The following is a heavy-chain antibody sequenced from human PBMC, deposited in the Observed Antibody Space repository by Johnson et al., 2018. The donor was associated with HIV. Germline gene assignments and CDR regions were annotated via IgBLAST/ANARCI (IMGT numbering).Heavy chain of an antibody. CDR1: GFTFSSYD. CDR2: RRYDGRNK. Sequence: QVQLVESGGGVVQPGRSLRLSCAASGFTFSSYDMHWVRQAPGKGLEWVAFRRYDGRNKYYVDSVKGRFTISRDNSKNTLFLQMNSLRDEDTAVYYCARVMYGGSSKSAAFDIWGQGTMVTVSS. J-gene: IGHJ3*02. CDR3: ARVMYGGSSKSAAFDI. V-gene: IGHV3-30*02. D-gene: IGHD1-26*01.